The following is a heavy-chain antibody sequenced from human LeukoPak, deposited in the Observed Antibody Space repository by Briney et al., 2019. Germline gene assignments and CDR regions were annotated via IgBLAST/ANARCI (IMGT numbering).Heavy chain of an antibody. CDR3: ASFAGTHFDY. CDR1: GGSISSSSYY. Sequence: PETLSLTCTVSGGSISSSSYYWGWIRQPPGKGLEWIGSIYYSGSAYYNPSLKSRVTISVDTSKNQFSLKLSSVTAADTAVYYCASFAGTHFDYWGQGTLVTVSS. D-gene: IGHD6-13*01. CDR2: IYYSGSA. V-gene: IGHV4-39*01. J-gene: IGHJ4*02.